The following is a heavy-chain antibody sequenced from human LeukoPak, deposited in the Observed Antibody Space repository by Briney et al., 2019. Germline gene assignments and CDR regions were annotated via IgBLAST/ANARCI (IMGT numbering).Heavy chain of an antibody. CDR3: ARLGGSWFRPMKGYSGSFDFDY. CDR2: IYPGDSDT. J-gene: IGHJ4*02. D-gene: IGHD1-26*01. CDR1: GYSFTSYW. Sequence: GESLKISCKGSGYSFTSYWIGWVRQMPGKGLEWMGIIYPGDSDTRYSPSFQGQVTISADKSISTAYLQWSSLKASDTAMYYCARLGGSWFRPMKGYSGSFDFDYWGQGTLVTVSS. V-gene: IGHV5-51*01.